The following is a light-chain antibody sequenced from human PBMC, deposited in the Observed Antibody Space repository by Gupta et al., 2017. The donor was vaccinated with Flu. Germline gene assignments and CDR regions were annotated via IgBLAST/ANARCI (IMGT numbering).Light chain of an antibody. CDR2: DVR. CDR1: SSDVGGHDY. V-gene: IGLV2-11*01. Sequence: QSALTQPRSMSGSPGQSVTISCTGTSSDVGGHDYVSWFQQNPGQAPKLIMYDVRNRPSGVPDRVFGSESGNTASLTISGLQAEDEAYYYCCSYSGTYLVFGGGTKLTVL. CDR3: CSYSGTYLV. J-gene: IGLJ3*02.